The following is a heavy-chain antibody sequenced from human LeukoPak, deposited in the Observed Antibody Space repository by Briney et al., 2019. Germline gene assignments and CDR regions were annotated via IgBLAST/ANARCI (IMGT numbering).Heavy chain of an antibody. D-gene: IGHD3-3*01. V-gene: IGHV3-7*01. J-gene: IGHJ5*02. CDR2: IKQDGSEK. CDR1: GFTFSSYW. Sequence: GGSLRLSCAASGFTFSSYWMSWVRQAPGKGLEWVANIKQDGSEKYYVDSVKGRFTISGDNAKNSLYLLMNSLRAEDTAVYYCARGRGLTIFGVISWFDPWGQGTLVTVSS. CDR3: ARGRGLTIFGVISWFDP.